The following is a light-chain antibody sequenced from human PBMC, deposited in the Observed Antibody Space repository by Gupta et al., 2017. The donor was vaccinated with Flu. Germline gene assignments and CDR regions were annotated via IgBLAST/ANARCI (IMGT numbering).Light chain of an antibody. CDR2: GNS. V-gene: IGLV1-40*01. Sequence: QSVLTQPPSVSGAPGQRVTISCTGSSSNIGAGYDVHWYPQLPGTAPNLLIYGNSNRPSGVPDRFSGSKSGTSASLAITGLQAEDEADYYCQSYDSSLSGVVFGGGTKLTVL. J-gene: IGLJ2*01. CDR1: SSNIGAGYD. CDR3: QSYDSSLSGVV.